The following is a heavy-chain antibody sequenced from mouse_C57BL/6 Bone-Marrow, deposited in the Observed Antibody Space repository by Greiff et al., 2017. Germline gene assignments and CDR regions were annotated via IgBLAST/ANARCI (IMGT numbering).Heavy chain of an antibody. Sequence: QVQLQQPGTELVKPGASVKLSCKASGYTFTSYWMHWVKQRPGQGLEWIGNINPRNGGTNYNENFKSKATLTVDNSSSTAYMQLSSLTSEDSAVYDCARLLTGTYWYFDVWGTGTTVTVSS. CDR2: INPRNGGT. V-gene: IGHV1-53*01. CDR1: GYTFTSYW. D-gene: IGHD4-1*01. J-gene: IGHJ1*03. CDR3: ARLLTGTYWYFDV.